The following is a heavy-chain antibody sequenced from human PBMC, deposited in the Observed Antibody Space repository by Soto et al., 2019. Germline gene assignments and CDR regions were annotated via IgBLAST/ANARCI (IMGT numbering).Heavy chain of an antibody. Sequence: SETLSLTCTVSGGSVSSGNYYWSWIRQPPGKGLEWIGYIFHTGTTNYNPSLKSRVAISLDTSMSQFSLKLSSVTAADTAVYYCTRAPVSGSYCFDFWGQGTPVTVSS. D-gene: IGHD1-26*01. J-gene: IGHJ4*02. CDR3: TRAPVSGSYCFDF. CDR2: IFHTGTT. CDR1: GGSVSSGNYY. V-gene: IGHV4-61*01.